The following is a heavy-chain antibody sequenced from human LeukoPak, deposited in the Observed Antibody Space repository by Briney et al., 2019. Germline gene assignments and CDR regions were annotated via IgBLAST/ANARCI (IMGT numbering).Heavy chain of an antibody. CDR1: GYTFTSYG. Sequence: ASVKVSCKASGYTFTSYGISWVRQAPGQGLEWMGWISAYNGNTNYAQKLQGRVTMTTDTSTSTAYMELRSLRSDDTAVYYCARVRRDIVAVPAAIRGNWFDPWGQGTLVTVSS. D-gene: IGHD2-2*02. J-gene: IGHJ5*02. CDR3: ARVRRDIVAVPAAIRGNWFDP. CDR2: ISAYNGNT. V-gene: IGHV1-18*01.